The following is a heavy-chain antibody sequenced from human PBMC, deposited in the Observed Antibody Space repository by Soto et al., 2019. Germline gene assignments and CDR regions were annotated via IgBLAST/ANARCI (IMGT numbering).Heavy chain of an antibody. V-gene: IGHV3-30*03. J-gene: IGHJ3*02. CDR2: ISYDGSNK. Sequence: GWSLRLSCAASGFTFSSYGMHWVRQAPGKGLEWVAVISYDGSNKYYADSVKGRFTISRDNSKNTLYLQMNSLRAEDTAVYYCASYRKLRYFDWLLHAAFDIWGQVTMGNGS. CDR3: ASYRKLRYFDWLLHAAFDI. CDR1: GFTFSSYG. D-gene: IGHD3-9*01.